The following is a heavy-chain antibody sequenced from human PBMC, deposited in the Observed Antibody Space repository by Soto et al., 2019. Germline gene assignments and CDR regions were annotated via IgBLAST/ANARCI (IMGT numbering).Heavy chain of an antibody. Sequence: VHLLESGGGLVQPGGSLRLSCSASGFTFRSYVMSWVRQAPGKGLGWVSGISGGGSDTYYSDSVRGRFTISRDNSKNTLYLQMNSLTVEDSAVYFCAKDDSLEWFFPLDAWGQGTLVTVSS. CDR3: AKDDSLEWFFPLDA. J-gene: IGHJ5*02. CDR1: GFTFRSYV. V-gene: IGHV3-23*01. D-gene: IGHD3-3*01. CDR2: ISGGGSDT.